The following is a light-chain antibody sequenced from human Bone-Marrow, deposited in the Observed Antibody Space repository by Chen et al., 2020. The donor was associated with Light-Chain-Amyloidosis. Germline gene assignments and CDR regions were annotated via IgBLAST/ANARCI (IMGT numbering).Light chain of an antibody. CDR1: NIGSTS. CDR2: DDS. CDR3: QVWDRSSDRPV. Sequence: SYVLTQPSSVSVAPGQTATIACGGNNIGSTSVHWYQQTPGQAPLLVVYDDSDRPSGIPERLSCSHSGNSATLTISRFEAGDEAAYYCQVWDRSSDRPVFGGGTKLTVL. J-gene: IGLJ3*02. V-gene: IGLV3-21*02.